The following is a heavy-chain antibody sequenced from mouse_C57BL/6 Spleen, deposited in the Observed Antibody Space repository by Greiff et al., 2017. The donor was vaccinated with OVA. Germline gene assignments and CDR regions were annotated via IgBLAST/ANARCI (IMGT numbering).Heavy chain of an antibody. CDR1: GYAFSSYW. Sequence: QVQLQQSGAELVKPGASVKISCKASGYAFSSYWMNWVKQRPGKGLEWIGQIYPGEGDTNYNGKFKGKDTLTADKSSSTAYMHLSSLSSEDSAVYFCARRDYDYDWCAYWGQGTLVTVSA. J-gene: IGHJ3*01. CDR3: ARRDYDYDWCAY. CDR2: IYPGEGDT. D-gene: IGHD2-4*01. V-gene: IGHV1-80*01.